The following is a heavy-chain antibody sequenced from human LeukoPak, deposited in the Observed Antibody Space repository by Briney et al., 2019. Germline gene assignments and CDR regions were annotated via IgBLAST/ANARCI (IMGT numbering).Heavy chain of an antibody. CDR2: IYDRTST. CDR3: ATSHDSAGND. Sequence: SETLSLTCTVSGGSISSYYWTWIRQPPGEGLEWIGYIYDRTSTNYNPSLKSRVRISVDTSKNQFSLRLSSVTAADTAVYYCATSHDSAGNDWGQGTLVTVSS. J-gene: IGHJ4*02. D-gene: IGHD2-15*01. V-gene: IGHV4-59*08. CDR1: GGSISSYY.